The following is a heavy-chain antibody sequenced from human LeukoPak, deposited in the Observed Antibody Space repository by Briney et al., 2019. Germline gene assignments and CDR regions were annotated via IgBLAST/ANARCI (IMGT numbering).Heavy chain of an antibody. V-gene: IGHV5-51*01. CDR3: VRVCSDIVATIPDY. D-gene: IGHD5-12*01. CDR1: GYSFTSYW. CDR2: IYPVDSDT. J-gene: IGHJ4*02. Sequence: GGSLNIPWKGSGYSFTSYWIGWVGRLPGKGLEGMGIIYPVDSDTRYSPSFQGQVTISADKSISTAYLQWTGLKPSDTAMYYWVRVCSDIVATIPDYWGQGTLVTVSS.